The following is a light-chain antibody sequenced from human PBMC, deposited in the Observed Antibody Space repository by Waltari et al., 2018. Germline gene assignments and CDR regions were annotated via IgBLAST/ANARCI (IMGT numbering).Light chain of an antibody. Sequence: EVVMTQSPATLSVSPGARVTLSCRASQIVSRFVAWYQQNPGQAPRLLISGASTRATGIPARFSGSGSGTEFTLTISSLQSEDFAIYYCQQYNDWPPLTFGGGTKLEIK. CDR3: QQYNDWPPLT. J-gene: IGKJ4*01. CDR2: GAS. CDR1: QIVSRF. V-gene: IGKV3-15*01.